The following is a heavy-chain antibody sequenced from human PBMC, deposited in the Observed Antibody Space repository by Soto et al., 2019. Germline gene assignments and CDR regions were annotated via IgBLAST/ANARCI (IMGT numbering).Heavy chain of an antibody. Sequence: ASVKVSCKASGYTFTSYGISWVRQAPGQGLEWMGWISAYNGNTNYAQKLQGRVTMTTDTSTSKAYMELRGLTSDDSAVYYCAIDQGDGSGGSCYGWGYYYGMDVWGQGTTVTVSS. CDR1: GYTFTSYG. CDR2: ISAYNGNT. D-gene: IGHD2-15*01. CDR3: AIDQGDGSGGSCYGWGYYYGMDV. V-gene: IGHV1-18*01. J-gene: IGHJ6*02.